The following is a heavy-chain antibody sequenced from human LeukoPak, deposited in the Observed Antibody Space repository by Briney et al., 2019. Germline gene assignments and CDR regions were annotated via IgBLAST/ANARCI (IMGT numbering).Heavy chain of an antibody. CDR2: IYHSGST. CDR1: GYSISSGYY. CDR3: ASSPTYYCSSTSCYQNAFDI. J-gene: IGHJ3*02. Sequence: KPSETLSLTCAVSGYSISSGYYWGWSRPPPGKGREWSGIIYHSGSTYYNRSLKSRVTISVDTSKNQFSLKLSSVTAADTAVYYCASSPTYYCSSTSCYQNAFDIWGQGTMVTVSS. D-gene: IGHD2-2*01. V-gene: IGHV4-38-2*01.